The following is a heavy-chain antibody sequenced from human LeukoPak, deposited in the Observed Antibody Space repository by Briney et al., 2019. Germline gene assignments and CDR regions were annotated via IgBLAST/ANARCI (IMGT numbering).Heavy chain of an antibody. D-gene: IGHD4-17*01. Sequence: PGGSLRLSCAASGFTFSSYNMNWVRQAPGKGPEWVSSITSSSSYIYYADSVKGRFTISRDNAKNSLYLQMNSLRAEDTAVYYCAREGALTVTKDAFDIWGQGTMVTVSS. CDR2: ITSSSSYI. CDR1: GFTFSSYN. CDR3: AREGALTVTKDAFDI. V-gene: IGHV3-21*06. J-gene: IGHJ3*02.